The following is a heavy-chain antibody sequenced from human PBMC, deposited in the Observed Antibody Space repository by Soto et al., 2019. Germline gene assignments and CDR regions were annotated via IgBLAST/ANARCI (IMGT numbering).Heavy chain of an antibody. V-gene: IGHV4-4*02. CDR2: IYHSGST. J-gene: IGHJ6*02. CDR1: GGSISSSNW. CDR3: ARRGVGATRAYYYYYGMDV. Sequence: SETLSLTCAVSGGSISSSNWWSWVRQPPGKGLEWIGEIYHSGSTNYNPSLKSRVTISVDTSKNQFSLKLSSVTAADTAVYYCARRGVGATRAYYYYYGMDVWGQGTTVTVSS. D-gene: IGHD1-26*01.